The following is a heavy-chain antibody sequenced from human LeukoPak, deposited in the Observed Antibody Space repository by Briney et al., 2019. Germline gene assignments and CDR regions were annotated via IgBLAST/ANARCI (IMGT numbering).Heavy chain of an antibody. CDR1: GGSFSGYY. CDR2: INHSGST. D-gene: IGHD5-24*01. CDR3: ARHRYNLFDY. V-gene: IGHV4-34*01. J-gene: IGHJ4*02. Sequence: SETLSLTCAVYGGSFSGYYWSWIRQPPGKGLEWIGEINHSGSTNYNPSLKSRVTISVDTSKNQFSLKLSSVTAADTAVYYCARHRYNLFDYWGQGTLVTVSS.